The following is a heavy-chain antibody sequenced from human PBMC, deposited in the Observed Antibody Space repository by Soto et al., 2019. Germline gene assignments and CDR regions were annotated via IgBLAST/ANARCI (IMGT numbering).Heavy chain of an antibody. CDR3: ARDPVCSGGSCYDY. Sequence: TGGSLRLSCAASGFTFSRYWMTWVRQAPGKGLEWVANTKQDGSEIYYVDSVKGRFTISRDNAENSLYLQMNSLRAEDTAVYYCARDPVCSGGSCYDYWGQGTLVTVSS. CDR1: GFTFSRYW. D-gene: IGHD2-15*01. V-gene: IGHV3-7*01. CDR2: TKQDGSEI. J-gene: IGHJ4*02.